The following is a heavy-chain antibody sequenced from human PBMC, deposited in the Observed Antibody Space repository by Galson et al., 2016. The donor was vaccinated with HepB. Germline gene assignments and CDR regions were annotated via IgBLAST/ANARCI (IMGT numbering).Heavy chain of an antibody. V-gene: IGHV3-30*04. CDR1: GFTFSKFV. CDR3: AKDGDSSSWFVAVGYYYYYAMDV. Sequence: SLRLSCAASGFTFSKFVMHWVRQAPGKGLEWVALISSDGRKTYYADSVKGRFTISRDNSKNTLYLQMNSLRAEDSALYFCAKDGDSSSWFVAVGYYYYYAMDVWGQGTTVTVSS. CDR2: ISSDGRKT. J-gene: IGHJ6*02. D-gene: IGHD6-13*01.